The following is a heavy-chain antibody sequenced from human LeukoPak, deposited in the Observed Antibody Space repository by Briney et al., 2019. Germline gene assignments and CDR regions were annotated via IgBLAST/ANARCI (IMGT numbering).Heavy chain of an antibody. D-gene: IGHD2-15*01. Sequence: SETLSLTCTVSGGSISSSSYYWGWIRQPPGKGLEWIGSIYYRGSTYYSPSLKSRVTISVDTSKNQFSLKLSSVTAADTAVYYCARGYCSGGSCYSYYYYYYMDTWGKGTTVTVSS. CDR1: GGSISSSSYY. CDR2: IYYRGST. CDR3: ARGYCSGGSCYSYYYYYYMDT. J-gene: IGHJ6*03. V-gene: IGHV4-39*07.